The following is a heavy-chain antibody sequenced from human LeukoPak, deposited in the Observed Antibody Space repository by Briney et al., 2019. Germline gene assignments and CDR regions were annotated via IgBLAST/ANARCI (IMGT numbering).Heavy chain of an antibody. Sequence: GGSLRLSCAASGFTFSYYSMNWVRQAPGKGLEWVSSISSSSSYIYYADSVRGRFTISRDNAKNSLYLQMNSLRADDTAVYYCARAKVVAATDDAFDIWGQGTMATVSS. V-gene: IGHV3-21*01. CDR2: ISSSSSYI. CDR1: GFTFSYYS. D-gene: IGHD2-15*01. J-gene: IGHJ3*02. CDR3: ARAKVVAATDDAFDI.